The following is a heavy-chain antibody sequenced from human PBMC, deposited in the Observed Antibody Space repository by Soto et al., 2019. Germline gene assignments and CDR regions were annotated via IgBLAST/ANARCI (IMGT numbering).Heavy chain of an antibody. D-gene: IGHD3-16*01. J-gene: IGHJ6*02. V-gene: IGHV6-1*01. Sequence: QTLSLTCDISGDSVSSISAAWNVIRQSPSRGLEWLGRTYYRSKWIHEYTVSMESRITINPDTSKNQFSLHIYSVTPEDTAVYYCAGVVWFRGMDVWGQGTPVTVSS. CDR2: TYYRSKWIH. CDR3: AGVVWFRGMDV. CDR1: GDSVSSISAA.